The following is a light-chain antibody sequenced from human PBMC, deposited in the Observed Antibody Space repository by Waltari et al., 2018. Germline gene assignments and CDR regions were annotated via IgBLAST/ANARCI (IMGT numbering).Light chain of an antibody. V-gene: IGLV2-14*01. Sequence: QSALTQPASVSGSPGQSITISCTGTSADVGAYNYVSWYQQHPGKAPKLLISDVSERPSGVSNRVSGSNSGNTASLTISVLQSEDEADYYCCSLTTSTSLDYVFGTGTKVTVL. CDR2: DVS. CDR1: SADVGAYNY. CDR3: CSLTTSTSLDYV. J-gene: IGLJ1*01.